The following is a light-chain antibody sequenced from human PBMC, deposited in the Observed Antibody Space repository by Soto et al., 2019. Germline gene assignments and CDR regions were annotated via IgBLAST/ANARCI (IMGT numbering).Light chain of an antibody. Sequence: DIQMTQSPSSLSASVGDRVTITCRASQSISSYLNWYQQKPGKAPKLLIYAASSLQSGVPSRFSGSGSGTDFTLTISSLQPEDFATYYCQQSYSTPLTFGQVTKVEIK. CDR3: QQSYSTPLT. V-gene: IGKV1-39*01. J-gene: IGKJ1*01. CDR2: AAS. CDR1: QSISSY.